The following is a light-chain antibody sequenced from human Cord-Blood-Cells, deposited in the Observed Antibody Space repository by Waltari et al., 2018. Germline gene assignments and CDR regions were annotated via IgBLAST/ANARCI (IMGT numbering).Light chain of an antibody. Sequence: DIQMTQSPSSLSASVGDRVTITCRASQSISSYLNWYQQKPGKAPKLLIYAASSLQSGVTSRLSGSESGTDFTLTISSLQPEDFATYYCQQSYSTPYTFGQGTKLEIK. J-gene: IGKJ2*01. V-gene: IGKV1-39*01. CDR3: QQSYSTPYT. CDR1: QSISSY. CDR2: AAS.